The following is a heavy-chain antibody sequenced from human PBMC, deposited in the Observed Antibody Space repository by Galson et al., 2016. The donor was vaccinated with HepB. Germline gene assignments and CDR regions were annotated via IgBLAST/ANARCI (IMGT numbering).Heavy chain of an antibody. Sequence: SLRLSCAVSGLMYTHYAMNWVRQAPGKGLEWVSIIDDSGDHIYYAESVKGRFTISRDNSRSTIYLQMNSLRAEDTAVYYCAKENGSHPFFYFDYWGQGALVTVSS. CDR2: IDDSGDHI. CDR3: AKENGSHPFFYFDY. CDR1: GLMYTHYA. D-gene: IGHD2/OR15-2a*01. J-gene: IGHJ4*02. V-gene: IGHV3-23*01.